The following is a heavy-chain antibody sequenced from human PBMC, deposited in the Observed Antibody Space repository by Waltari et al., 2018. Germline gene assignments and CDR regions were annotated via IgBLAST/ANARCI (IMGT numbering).Heavy chain of an antibody. CDR3: ARGLDEGVTELDY. V-gene: IGHV4-38-2*02. CDR2: ISHSGST. D-gene: IGHD3-10*01. CDR1: AYSISSGYF. J-gene: IGHJ4*02. Sequence: QVQLQESGPGLVKPSETLSLTCTVSAYSISSGYFCGWIRQPPVRGLEWIATISHSGSTYYKPSLKSRVTISVETSKNQFSLRLTSVTAADTAAYYCARGLDEGVTELDYWGQGTLVAVSS.